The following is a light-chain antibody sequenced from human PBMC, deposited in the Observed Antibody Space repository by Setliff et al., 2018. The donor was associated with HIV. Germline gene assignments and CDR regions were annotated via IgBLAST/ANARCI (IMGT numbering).Light chain of an antibody. Sequence: QSALTQPRSVSGSPGQSVTISCTGTSSDVGAYNYVSWYQQHPGKAPKLMIYDVSNRPSGVPDRFSGPKSGNTASLTISGLQAEDEADYYCCSYAGTYTSYWIFGGGTK. J-gene: IGLJ3*02. CDR2: DVS. CDR1: SSDVGAYNY. CDR3: CSYAGTYTSYWI. V-gene: IGLV2-11*01.